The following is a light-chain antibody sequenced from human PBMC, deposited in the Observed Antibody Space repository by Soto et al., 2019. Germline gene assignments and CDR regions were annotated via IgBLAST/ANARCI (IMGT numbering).Light chain of an antibody. J-gene: IGKJ4*01. CDR3: QQRSNWHLT. CDR2: DAS. CDR1: QSIGSY. Sequence: EVVLTQSPATLSLSPGERATLSCRASQSIGSYLAWSQQKPGQAPRLLIYDASNRATGIPARFSGSGSGTDFTLTISSLEPEDFAVYYCQQRSNWHLTFGGGTKVEIK. V-gene: IGKV3-11*01.